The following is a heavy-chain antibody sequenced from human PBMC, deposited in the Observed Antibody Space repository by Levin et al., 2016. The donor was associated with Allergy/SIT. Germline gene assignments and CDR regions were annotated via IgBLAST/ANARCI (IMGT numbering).Heavy chain of an antibody. J-gene: IGHJ4*02. CDR3: AKVHGIAWRTFDS. CDR1: GFSFSSFA. CDR2: ITSNGGAT. D-gene: IGHD1-1*01. Sequence: GGSLRLSCAASGFSFSSFAMSWVRQAPGKGLECISAITSNGGATNYADSVKGRFTISRDNSKNTLSLQMNSLRDEDTAIYYCAKVHGIAWRTFDSWGQGTLVTVSS. V-gene: IGHV3-23*01.